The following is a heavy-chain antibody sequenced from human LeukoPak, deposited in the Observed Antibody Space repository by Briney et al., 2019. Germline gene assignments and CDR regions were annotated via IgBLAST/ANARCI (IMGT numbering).Heavy chain of an antibody. CDR3: ATYPLADSPRDAFDI. J-gene: IGHJ3*02. CDR1: GYTFTSNY. CDR2: ISPSGGST. Sequence: ASVKVSCKAFGYTFTSNYMHCVRQAPGQGPEWMGVISPSGGSTTYAQKFQGRVTITEDTSTDTAYMELSSLRSEDTAVYYCATYPLADSPRDAFDIWGQGTMVTVSS. V-gene: IGHV1-46*01. D-gene: IGHD2-2*02.